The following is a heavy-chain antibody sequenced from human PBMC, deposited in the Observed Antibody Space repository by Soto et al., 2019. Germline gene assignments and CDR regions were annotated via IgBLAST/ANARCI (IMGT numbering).Heavy chain of an antibody. Sequence: PGGSLXLSWAASGFXFSSYGMHWVRQAPGKGLEWVAVISYDGSNKYYADSVKGRFTISRDNSKNTLYLQMNSLRAEDTVVYYCAKDRQWLAALDYWGQGTLVTXSS. CDR1: GFXFSSYG. CDR2: ISYDGSNK. J-gene: IGHJ4*02. D-gene: IGHD6-19*01. V-gene: IGHV3-30*18. CDR3: AKDRQWLAALDY.